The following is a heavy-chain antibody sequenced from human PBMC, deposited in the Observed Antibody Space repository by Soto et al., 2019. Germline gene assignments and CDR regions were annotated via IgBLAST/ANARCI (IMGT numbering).Heavy chain of an antibody. Sequence: EVQLLESGGGLVQPGGSLRLSCAASGFTFSSYAMSWVRQGPGKGLEWVSGISGSGGTTYYADSVKGRFTISRDNSKNTLYLQMNSPRAEDTAVYYCAKDLQVVAATTFDYWGQGTVVTVSS. V-gene: IGHV3-23*01. CDR3: AKDLQVVAATTFDY. J-gene: IGHJ4*02. CDR2: ISGSGGTT. CDR1: GFTFSSYA. D-gene: IGHD2-15*01.